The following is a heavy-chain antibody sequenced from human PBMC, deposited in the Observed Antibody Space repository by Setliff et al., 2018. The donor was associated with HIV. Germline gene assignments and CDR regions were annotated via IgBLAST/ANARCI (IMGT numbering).Heavy chain of an antibody. D-gene: IGHD6-13*01. CDR3: ARDGYSSSWYVISGSFDY. Sequence: PSETLSLTCIVSGGSISSSSYYWGWIRQPPGEGLEWIGTVYYSGSTYYNPSLKSRVTISVDTSENQFSPKLSSVTAADTAVYYCARDGYSSSWYVISGSFDYWGQGILVTVSS. CDR1: GGSISSSSYY. J-gene: IGHJ4*02. CDR2: VYYSGST. V-gene: IGHV4-39*07.